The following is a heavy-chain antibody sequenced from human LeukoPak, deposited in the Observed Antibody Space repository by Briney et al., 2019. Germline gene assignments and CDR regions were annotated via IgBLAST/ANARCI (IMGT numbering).Heavy chain of an antibody. CDR3: ARSRGSYYYYMDV. D-gene: IGHD3-10*01. CDR2: IGWDDDK. J-gene: IGHJ6*03. Sequence: SGPALVKPTQTLTLTCTFSGFSLSTSGMCVSWIRQPPGKALEWLSRIGWDDDKYYSTSLKTRLTISKDTSKNQVVLTMTNMDPVDTATYYCARSRGSYYYYMDVWGKGTTVTVSS. CDR1: GFSLSTSGMC. V-gene: IGHV2-70*11.